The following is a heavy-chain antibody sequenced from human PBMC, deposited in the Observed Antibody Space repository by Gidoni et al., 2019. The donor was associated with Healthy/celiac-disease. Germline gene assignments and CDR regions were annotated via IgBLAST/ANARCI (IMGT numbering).Heavy chain of an antibody. Sequence: QFQLVQSRAEVKKPRSSVKVSCKSSGATFSSYTIRWVRQAPGQGLEWRGRIIPILGIENYAQKFQGRGTSTADKSTSTAYRELSSLRSEDTAVYYCARGQPDYVWGSYRFSAFDIWGQGTMVTVSS. CDR2: IIPILGIE. CDR1: GATFSSYT. CDR3: ARGQPDYVWGSYRFSAFDI. J-gene: IGHJ3*02. D-gene: IGHD3-16*02. V-gene: IGHV1-69*02.